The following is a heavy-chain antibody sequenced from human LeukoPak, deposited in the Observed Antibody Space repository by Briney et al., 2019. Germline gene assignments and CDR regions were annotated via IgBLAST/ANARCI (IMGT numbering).Heavy chain of an antibody. CDR1: GFTFSSYS. CDR2: ISSSSSYI. J-gene: IGHJ5*02. CDR3: ARDGGSGSYYNWFDP. Sequence: GGSLRLSCAASGFTFSSYSMNWVRQAPGKGLEWVSSISSSSSYIYYADSVKGRFTISRDNAKNSLYLQMNSLRAEDTAVYYCARDGGSGSYYNWFDPWGQGTLVTVSS. V-gene: IGHV3-21*04. D-gene: IGHD3-10*01.